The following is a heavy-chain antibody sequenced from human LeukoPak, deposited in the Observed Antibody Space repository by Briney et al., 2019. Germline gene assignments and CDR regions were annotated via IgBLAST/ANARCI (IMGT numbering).Heavy chain of an antibody. J-gene: IGHJ4*02. CDR3: ARHHSGWHFDS. CDR1: GDFVGSYY. CDR2: MYYTWET. Sequence: PSETLSLTCSVSGDFVGSYYWSWVRQPPGKGLEWIGCMYYTWETHYNPSLQSRVSMSIDTSKNQFSLKVYSLTAADTAVYYCARHHSGWHFDSWGQGIPVTVSS. V-gene: IGHV4-59*02. D-gene: IGHD6-19*01.